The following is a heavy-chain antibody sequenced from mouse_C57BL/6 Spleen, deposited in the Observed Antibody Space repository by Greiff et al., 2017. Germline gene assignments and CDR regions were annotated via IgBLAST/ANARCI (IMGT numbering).Heavy chain of an antibody. CDR2: IDPEDGDT. D-gene: IGHD1-1*01. CDR3: TCITTVVVDY. J-gene: IGHJ2*01. Sequence: DVKLQESGAELVRPGASVKLSCTASGFNIKDYYMHWVKQRPEQGLEWIGRIDPEDGDTEYAPKFQGKATMTADTSSNTAYLQLSSLTSEDTAVYYCTCITTVVVDYWGQGTTLTVSS. V-gene: IGHV14-1*01. CDR1: GFNIKDYY.